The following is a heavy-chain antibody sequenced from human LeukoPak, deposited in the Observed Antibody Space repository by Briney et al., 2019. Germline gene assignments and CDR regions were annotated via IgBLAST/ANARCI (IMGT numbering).Heavy chain of an antibody. J-gene: IGHJ6*03. Sequence: SQTLSLTCTVSGGSISSGSYYWSWIRQPAGKGLEWIGRIYTSESTNYNPSLKSRVTISVDTSKNQFSLKLSSVTAADTAVYYCARVGYCSSTSCYLPKYYYYMDVWGKGTTVTVSS. CDR3: ARVGYCSSTSCYLPKYYYYMDV. D-gene: IGHD2-2*01. V-gene: IGHV4-61*02. CDR1: GGSISSGSYY. CDR2: IYTSEST.